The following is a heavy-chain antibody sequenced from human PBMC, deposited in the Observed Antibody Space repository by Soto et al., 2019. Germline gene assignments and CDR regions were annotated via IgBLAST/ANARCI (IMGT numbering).Heavy chain of an antibody. CDR2: IFSNDEK. CDR3: ARLPSAAPHPYYYYGMDV. Sequence: SGPTLVNPTETLTLTCTVSGFSLSNARMGVSWIRQPPGKALEWLAHIFSNDEKSYSTSLKSRLTISKDTSKSQVVLTMTNMDPVDTATYYCARLPSAAPHPYYYYGMDVWGQGTTVTVSS. J-gene: IGHJ6*02. D-gene: IGHD2-2*01. V-gene: IGHV2-26*01. CDR1: GFSLSNARMG.